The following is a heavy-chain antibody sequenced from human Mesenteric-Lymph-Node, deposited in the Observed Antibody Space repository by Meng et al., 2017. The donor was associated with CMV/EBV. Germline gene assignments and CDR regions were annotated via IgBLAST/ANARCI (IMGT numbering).Heavy chain of an antibody. CDR1: GYTFTGYY. J-gene: IGHJ4*02. Sequence: ASVKVSCKASGYTFTGYYMHWVRQAPGQGLEWMGWINPNSGGTNYAQKFQGRVTMTRDTSISTAYMELSRLRSDDTAVYYCARTPVPAAHGDYWGQGTLVTVSS. D-gene: IGHD2-2*01. V-gene: IGHV1-2*02. CDR3: ARTPVPAAHGDY. CDR2: INPNSGGT.